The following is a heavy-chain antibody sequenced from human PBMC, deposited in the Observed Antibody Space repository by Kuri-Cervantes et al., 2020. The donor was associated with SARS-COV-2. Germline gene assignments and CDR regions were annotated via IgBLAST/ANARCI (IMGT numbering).Heavy chain of an antibody. Sequence: GESLKISCKGSGYSFTSDWIAWVRQMPGKGLECMGIIYPDDSDNRYTPSFQGQVTISADKSISTAYLQWSSLKASDTAMYYCARFEGGCPPDYFDYWGQGTLVTVSS. D-gene: IGHD3-16*01. CDR1: GYSFTSDW. CDR3: ARFEGGCPPDYFDY. CDR2: IYPDDSDN. V-gene: IGHV5-51*01. J-gene: IGHJ4*02.